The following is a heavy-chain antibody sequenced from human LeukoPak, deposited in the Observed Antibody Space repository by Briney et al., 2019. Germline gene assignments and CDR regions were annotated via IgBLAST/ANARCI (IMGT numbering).Heavy chain of an antibody. CDR1: GFTFSSYS. V-gene: IGHV3-21*01. D-gene: IGHD4-11*01. J-gene: IGHJ3*02. CDR2: ISSSSSYI. CDR3: ARLMTTVTTTSYAFDI. Sequence: PGGSLRLSCAASGFTFSSYSMNWVRQAPGKGLEWVSSISSSSSYIYYADSVKGRFTISRDNAKNSLYLQMNSLRAEDTAVYYCARLMTTVTTTSYAFDIWGQGTMVTVSS.